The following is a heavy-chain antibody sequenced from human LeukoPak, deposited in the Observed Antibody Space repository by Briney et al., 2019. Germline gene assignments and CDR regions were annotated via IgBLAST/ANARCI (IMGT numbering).Heavy chain of an antibody. CDR3: ARGGASSIPFDP. D-gene: IGHD2-2*01. Sequence: PSETLSLTCAAYGGSFSGYYWSWIRQPPGKGLEWIGEINHSGSTNYNPSLMSRVTISVDTSKNQFSLKLSSVTAAETTVYYCARGGASSIPFDPWGQGTLVTVSS. CDR1: GGSFSGYY. CDR2: INHSGST. J-gene: IGHJ5*02. V-gene: IGHV4-34*01.